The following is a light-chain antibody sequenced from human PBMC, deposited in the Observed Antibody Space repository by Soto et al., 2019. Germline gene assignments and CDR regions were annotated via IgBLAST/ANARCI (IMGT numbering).Light chain of an antibody. CDR2: AAS. CDR1: QSVSGW. CDR3: QQLNRYPQT. J-gene: IGKJ1*01. V-gene: IGKV1-9*01. Sequence: DIQVAQSPSALSGSAVDTDSVSFRASQSVSGWLAWYQQTPGEPPKLLIYAASTLQSGVPSRFRGSGSGTDFTLTISSLQPEDFATYYGQQLNRYPQTFGQGTKVDI.